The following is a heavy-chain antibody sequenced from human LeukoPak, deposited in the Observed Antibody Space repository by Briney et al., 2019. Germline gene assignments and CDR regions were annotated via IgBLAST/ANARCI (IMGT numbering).Heavy chain of an antibody. J-gene: IGHJ3*02. V-gene: IGHV4-31*03. Sequence: PSETLSLTCTVSGCSISSGGYYWSWIRQHPGKGLEWIGNIYYSGSTYYNPSLKSRVTISVDTSKNQFSLKLSSVTAADTAVYYCARDQYSYGFGDAFDIWGQGTMVTVSS. CDR3: ARDQYSYGFGDAFDI. CDR1: GCSISSGGYY. CDR2: IYYSGST. D-gene: IGHD5-18*01.